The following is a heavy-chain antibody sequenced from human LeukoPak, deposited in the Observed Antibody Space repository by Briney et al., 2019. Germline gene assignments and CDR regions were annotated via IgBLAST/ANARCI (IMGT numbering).Heavy chain of an antibody. J-gene: IGHJ5*02. D-gene: IGHD2-2*01. Sequence: SQTLSLTCAISGDSVPSNSVTWNWIRQSPSRGLEWLGRTYYRSTWYNDYAVSVRGRITVNPDTFKNQFSLHLNSVTPEDTAVYYCARRLTQYDCFDPWGQGILVTVSS. CDR2: TYYRSTWYN. V-gene: IGHV6-1*01. CDR3: ARRLTQYDCFDP. CDR1: GDSVPSNSVT.